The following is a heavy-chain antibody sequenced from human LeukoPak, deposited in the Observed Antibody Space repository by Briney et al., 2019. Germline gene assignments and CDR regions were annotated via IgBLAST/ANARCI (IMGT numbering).Heavy chain of an antibody. J-gene: IGHJ6*03. D-gene: IGHD2-8*01. CDR1: GFTFSRSW. CDR2: IKQDGSQK. Sequence: GGSLRLSCAASGFTFSRSWMSWVRQAPETGLEWVANIKQDGSQKYYVDSVQGRFTVSRDNAKNSLYLQMNSLRAEDTAVYYCAKDRCSNGVGCYYYYMDVWGKGTTVTISS. V-gene: IGHV3-7*01. CDR3: AKDRCSNGVGCYYYYMDV.